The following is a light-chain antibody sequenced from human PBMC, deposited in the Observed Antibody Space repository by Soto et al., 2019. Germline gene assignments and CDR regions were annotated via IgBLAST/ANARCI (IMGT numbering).Light chain of an antibody. V-gene: IGKV1-5*01. CDR2: DAS. CDR3: QQYADYPLA. CDR1: QSMSTH. J-gene: IGKJ2*01. Sequence: DIHMTQSPSTLSASVGDRVTITCRASQSMSTHLAWYQQKPGDAHKLLIYDASTLQSGVPSRFSGSGSGTDFTLPVSSLQPDDFASYYCQQYADYPLAVGQGTKLEIK.